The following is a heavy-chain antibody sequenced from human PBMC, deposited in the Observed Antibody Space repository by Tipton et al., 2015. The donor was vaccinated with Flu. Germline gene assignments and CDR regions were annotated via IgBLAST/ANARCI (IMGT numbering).Heavy chain of an antibody. CDR3: ARRDYSSYVSDPKNWFDS. D-gene: IGHD5-12*01. CDR2: IGQSGNT. Sequence: TLSLTCSVSGDSVASPYFWGWIRQPPGKGLEWIGNIGQSGNTYYSPSLRSRVTMSVDRSKNQFSLTLGSVTAADTAVYYCARRDYSSYVSDPKNWFDSWGQGTLVTVSS. V-gene: IGHV4-38-2*01. J-gene: IGHJ5*01. CDR1: GDSVASPYF.